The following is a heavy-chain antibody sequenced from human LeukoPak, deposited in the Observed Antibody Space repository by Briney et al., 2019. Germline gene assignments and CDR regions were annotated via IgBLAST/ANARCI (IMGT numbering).Heavy chain of an antibody. CDR1: GGPYDNYA. D-gene: IGHD3/OR15-3a*01. Sequence: ASVKVSCKSSGGPYDNYAINWVRQAPGQGLEWMGRIIPSLNRANYAQIRVTITADKSTATAYMELSGLRYEDTAVYYCARRTDRVDDAFDVWGQGTMVTVSS. J-gene: IGHJ3*01. CDR3: ARRTDRVDDAFDV. V-gene: IGHV1-69*04. CDR2: IIPSLNRA.